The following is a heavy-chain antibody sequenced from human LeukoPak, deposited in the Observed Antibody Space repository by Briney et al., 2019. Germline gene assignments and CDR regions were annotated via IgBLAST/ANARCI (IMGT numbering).Heavy chain of an antibody. CDR2: IYHSGST. D-gene: IGHD6-6*01. CDR3: ARGGAARLHFQN. V-gene: IGHV4-59*01. J-gene: IGHJ1*01. Sequence: PSETLSLTCTVSGGSITSYYWNWIRQPPGKGLEWIGYIYHSGSTNYNPSLQSRVTISVDTSKNQFSLNLNSVTAADTAVYYCARGGAARLHFQNWGQGTLVTVSS. CDR1: GGSITSYY.